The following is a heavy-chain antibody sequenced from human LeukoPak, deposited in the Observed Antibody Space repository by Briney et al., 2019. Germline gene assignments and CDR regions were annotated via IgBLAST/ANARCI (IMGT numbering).Heavy chain of an antibody. J-gene: IGHJ4*02. CDR1: GGSISSGGYY. V-gene: IGHV4-31*03. CDR3: ARIRQRGVLDY. D-gene: IGHD3-10*01. CDR2: IYYSGST. Sequence: SQTLSLTCTVSGGSISSGGYYWSWIRQHPGKGLEWIGYIYYSGSTYYNPSLKSRVTISVDTSKNQFSLKLSSVTAADTAVHYCARIRQRGVLDYWGQGTLVTVSS.